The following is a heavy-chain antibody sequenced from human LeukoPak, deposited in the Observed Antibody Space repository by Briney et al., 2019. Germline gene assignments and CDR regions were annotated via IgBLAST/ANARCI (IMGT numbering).Heavy chain of an antibody. D-gene: IGHD6-13*01. CDR1: GFTFSSYE. V-gene: IGHV3-48*03. J-gene: IGHJ6*04. CDR3: ARGGGGSSWSYYYYGMDV. Sequence: GGSLRLSCAASGFTFSSYEMNWVRQAPGKGLEWVSYISSSGGTIYYADSVKGRFTISRDNAKNSLYLQMNSLRAEDTAVYYCARGGGGSSWSYYYYGMDVWGKGTTVTVSS. CDR2: ISSSGGTI.